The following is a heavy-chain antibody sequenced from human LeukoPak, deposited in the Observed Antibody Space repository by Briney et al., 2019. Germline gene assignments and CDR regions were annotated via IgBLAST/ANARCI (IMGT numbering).Heavy chain of an antibody. CDR2: INHSGTT. V-gene: IGHV4-39*07. D-gene: IGHD4-23*01. CDR3: ATRPTPPYYYYYMDV. Sequence: PSETLSLTCTVSGGSISSSSYYWGWIRQPPGRGLESIGEINHSGTTNYNPSLKSRVTISIDTSKNQFSLKLSSVTSADTAVYYCATRPTPPYYYYYMDVWAEGTTVTVSS. J-gene: IGHJ6*03. CDR1: GGSISSSSYY.